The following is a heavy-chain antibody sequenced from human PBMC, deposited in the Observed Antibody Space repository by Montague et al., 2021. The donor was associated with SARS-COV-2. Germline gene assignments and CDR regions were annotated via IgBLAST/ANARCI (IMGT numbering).Heavy chain of an antibody. V-gene: IGHV3-30*04. CDR2: ISYDGSSK. CDR3: ARAQQLVLSWAGKGFDY. D-gene: IGHD6-13*01. Sequence: SLRLSCAASGFTFSSYAMHWVRQAPGKGLEWVAVISYDGSSKYYVDSVKGRFTISRDNSKNTLYLQMNSLRAEDTAVYYCARAQQLVLSWAGKGFDYWGQGTLVTVSS. CDR1: GFTFSSYA. J-gene: IGHJ4*02.